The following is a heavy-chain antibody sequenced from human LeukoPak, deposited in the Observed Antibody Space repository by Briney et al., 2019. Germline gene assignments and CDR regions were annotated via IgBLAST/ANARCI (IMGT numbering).Heavy chain of an antibody. V-gene: IGHV4-59*01. D-gene: IGHD6-13*01. CDR3: AREGRGAAAGMDY. J-gene: IGHJ4*02. CDR1: GGSISSYY. CDR2: IYYGGST. Sequence: PSETLSLTCTVSGGSISSYYWSWLRQPPGKGLEWIGYIYYGGSTNYNPSLKSRVTISVDTSKNQFSLKLSSVTAADTAVYYCAREGRGAAAGMDYWGQGTLVTVSS.